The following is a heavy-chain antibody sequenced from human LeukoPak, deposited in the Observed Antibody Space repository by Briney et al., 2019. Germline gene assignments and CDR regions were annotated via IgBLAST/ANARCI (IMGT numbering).Heavy chain of an antibody. V-gene: IGHV1-69*04. CDR3: ARDGRGRDGYNLGWYFDL. D-gene: IGHD5-12*01. CDR1: GGTFSSYA. Sequence: SVKVSCKASGGTFSSYAISWVRQAPGQGLEWMGRSIPILGIANYAQKFQGRVTITADKSTSTAYMELSSLRSEDTAVYYCARDGRGRDGYNLGWYFDLWGRGTLVTVSS. CDR2: SIPILGIA. J-gene: IGHJ2*01.